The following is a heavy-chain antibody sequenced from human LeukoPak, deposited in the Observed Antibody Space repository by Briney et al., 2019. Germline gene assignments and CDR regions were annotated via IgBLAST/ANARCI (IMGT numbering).Heavy chain of an antibody. CDR1: GGTFTSYA. CDR2: MNPNSGNT. J-gene: IGHJ4*02. CDR3: ARVHLSSGFDY. Sequence: RASVKVSCKASGGTFTSYAISWVRQAPGQGLEWMGWMNPNSGNTGYAQKFQGRVTMTRNTSISTAYMELSSLRSEDTAVYYCARVHLSSGFDYWGQGTLVTVSS. D-gene: IGHD6-19*01. V-gene: IGHV1-8*02.